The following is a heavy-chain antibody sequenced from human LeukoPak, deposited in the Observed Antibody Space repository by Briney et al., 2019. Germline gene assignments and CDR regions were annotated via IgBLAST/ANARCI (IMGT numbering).Heavy chain of an antibody. CDR1: GYTFTSYG. D-gene: IGHD1-1*01. CDR3: VRKGRQLAPDS. Sequence: ASVKVSCKASGYTFTSYGITWVRQAPGQGLEWMGWISANNGDRHYAQNVQDRVTLTTDTSTSTAYMDLRSLRSDDTAVYYCVRKGRQLAPDSWGQGTLVTASS. CDR2: ISANNGDR. V-gene: IGHV1-18*01. J-gene: IGHJ4*02.